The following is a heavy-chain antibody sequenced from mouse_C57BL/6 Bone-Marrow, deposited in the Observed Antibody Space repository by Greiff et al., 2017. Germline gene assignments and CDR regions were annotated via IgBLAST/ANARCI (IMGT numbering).Heavy chain of an antibody. Sequence: VQLKESGAELVRPGASVKLSCTASGFNIKDDYMHWVKQRPEQGLEWIGWIDPENGDTEYASKFQGKATITADTSSNTAYLQLSSLTSEDTAVYYCTTHYDYDGYWGQGTTLTVSS. CDR3: TTHYDYDGY. D-gene: IGHD2-4*01. CDR1: GFNIKDDY. CDR2: IDPENGDT. J-gene: IGHJ2*01. V-gene: IGHV14-4*01.